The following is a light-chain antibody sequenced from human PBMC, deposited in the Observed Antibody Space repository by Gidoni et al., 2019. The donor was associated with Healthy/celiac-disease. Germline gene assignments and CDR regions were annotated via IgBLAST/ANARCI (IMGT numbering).Light chain of an antibody. Sequence: DNKMTQTPSTLSASVGDRVTITCRSSQSISSWLAWYQQKPGKAPKLLIYKASSLESGVPSRFSGSCSVTEFTLTISCLQPDDFSAYYCQQYNSYSVTFGQGTKVEIK. V-gene: IGKV1-5*03. CDR2: KAS. CDR1: QSISSW. CDR3: QQYNSYSVT. J-gene: IGKJ1*01.